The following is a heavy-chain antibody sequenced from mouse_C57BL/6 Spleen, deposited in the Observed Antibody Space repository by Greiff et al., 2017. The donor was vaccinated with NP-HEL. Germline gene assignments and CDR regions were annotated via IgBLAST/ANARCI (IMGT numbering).Heavy chain of an antibody. Sequence: VQGVESGGGLVKPGGSLKLSCAASGFTFSDYGMHWVRQAPEKGLEWVAYISSGSSTIYYADTVKGRFTISRDNAKNTLFLQMTSLRSEDTAMYYCARCITTVSWYFDVWGTGTTVTVSS. V-gene: IGHV5-17*01. CDR2: ISSGSSTI. CDR3: ARCITTVSWYFDV. D-gene: IGHD1-1*01. J-gene: IGHJ1*03. CDR1: GFTFSDYG.